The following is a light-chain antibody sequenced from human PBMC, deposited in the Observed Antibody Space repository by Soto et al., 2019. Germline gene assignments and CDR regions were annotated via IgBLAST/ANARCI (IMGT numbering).Light chain of an antibody. J-gene: IGLJ2*01. Sequence: QPLLTQPPSVSGAPGQRVTISCTGSSSNIGAGYDVHWYLHLPGTAPKLLVYGNSNRPSGVPDRFSGSKSGTSASLAITGLQAEDEADYYCQSYDSSLSGVVFGGGTKLTVL. CDR1: SSNIGAGYD. CDR2: GNS. CDR3: QSYDSSLSGVV. V-gene: IGLV1-40*01.